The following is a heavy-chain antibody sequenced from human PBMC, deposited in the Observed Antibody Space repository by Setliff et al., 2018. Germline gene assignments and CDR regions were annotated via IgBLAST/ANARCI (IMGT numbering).Heavy chain of an antibody. D-gene: IGHD3-16*01. CDR2: INGDGSIT. V-gene: IGHV3-74*01. CDR1: GFTFRKYW. CDR3: ARDPIGPFLSYMDD. Sequence: SLRLSCGASGFTFRKYWMYWVRQVPGKGLVWVARINGDGSITNYADSVKGRFTISRDNARNTLYLQMNSLRGEDTAVYFCARDPIGPFLSYMDDWGKGTTVTVSS. J-gene: IGHJ6*03.